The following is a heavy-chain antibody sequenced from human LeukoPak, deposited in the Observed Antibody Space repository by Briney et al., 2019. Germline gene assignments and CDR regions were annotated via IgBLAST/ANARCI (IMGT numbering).Heavy chain of an antibody. V-gene: IGHV1-69*05. CDR1: GSTFSGHA. J-gene: IGHJ4*02. Sequence: SVKVSCKASGSTFSGHAVSWVRQAPGQGLEWMGGITSNLASTNYAQKFQGRLTITTDDSTNTAYMELRSLRSEDTALYYCALAFSGYDRWFPEPPDQWGQGTLVTVSS. D-gene: IGHD5-12*01. CDR2: ITSNLAST. CDR3: ALAFSGYDRWFPEPPDQ.